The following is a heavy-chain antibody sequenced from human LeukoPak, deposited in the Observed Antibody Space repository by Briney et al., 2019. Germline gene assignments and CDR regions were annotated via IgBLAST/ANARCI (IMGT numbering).Heavy chain of an antibody. CDR3: ARVEAAGYFDY. J-gene: IGHJ4*02. CDR2: IYTSGST. CDR1: GGSISSGSYY. V-gene: IGHV4-61*02. Sequence: SETLSLTCTVSGGSISSGSYYWSWIRQPAGKGLEWIGRIYTSGSTNYNPSLKSRVTISVDTSKNQFSLKLSSVTAADTAVYYCARVEAAGYFDYWGQGTLVTVSS. D-gene: IGHD6-13*01.